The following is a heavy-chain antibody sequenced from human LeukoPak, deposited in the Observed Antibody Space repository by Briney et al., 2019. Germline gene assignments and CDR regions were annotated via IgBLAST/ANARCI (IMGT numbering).Heavy chain of an antibody. J-gene: IGHJ4*02. CDR2: ISYDGSNK. CDR1: GFTFSSYG. CDR3: ARAAYYYDSSGYYIGY. Sequence: GGSLRLSCAASGFTFSSYGMHWVRQAPGKGLEWVAVISYDGSNKYYADSVKGRFTISRDNSKNTLYLQMNSLRAEDTAVYYCARAAYYYDSSGYYIGYWGQGTLVTVSS. V-gene: IGHV3-30*03. D-gene: IGHD3-22*01.